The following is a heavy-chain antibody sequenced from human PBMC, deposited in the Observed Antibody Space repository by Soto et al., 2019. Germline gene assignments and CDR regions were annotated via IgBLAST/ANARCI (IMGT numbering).Heavy chain of an antibody. D-gene: IGHD3-16*01. CDR3: ARVGGEDRLVAIFNYYYYMDV. Sequence: GGSLRLSCAASGFTFSSYWLTWVRQAPGKGLEWVANIKQDGSEKYYVDSVKGRFTISRDNAKNSLYLQMNSLRAEDAAVYYCARVGGEDRLVAIFNYYYYMDVWGKGTTVTVSS. V-gene: IGHV3-7*01. J-gene: IGHJ6*03. CDR1: GFTFSSYW. CDR2: IKQDGSEK.